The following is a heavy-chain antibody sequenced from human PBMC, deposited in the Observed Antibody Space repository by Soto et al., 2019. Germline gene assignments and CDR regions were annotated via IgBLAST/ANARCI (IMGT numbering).Heavy chain of an antibody. CDR1: GYTFTSYG. CDR2: ISAYNGNT. CDR3: ARQSLGSSTSINFDY. J-gene: IGHJ4*02. D-gene: IGHD2-2*01. Sequence: ASVKVSCKASGYTFTSYGISWVRQAPGQGLEWMGWISAYNGNTNYAQKLQGRVTMTTDTSTSTAYMELRSLRPDDTAVYYCARQSLGSSTSINFDYWGQGTLVTVSS. V-gene: IGHV1-18*01.